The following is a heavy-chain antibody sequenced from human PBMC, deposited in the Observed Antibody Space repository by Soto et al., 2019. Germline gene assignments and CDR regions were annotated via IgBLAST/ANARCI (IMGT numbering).Heavy chain of an antibody. CDR2: IYSGGST. Sequence: GVLRLSCAASGFTVSSNYMSWVRQAPGKGLEWVSVIYSGGSTYYADSVKGRFTISRDNSKNTLYLQMNSLRAEDTAVYYCARYMSSGFYGMDVWGQGTTVTVSS. CDR3: ARYMSSGFYGMDV. J-gene: IGHJ6*02. D-gene: IGHD6-19*01. CDR1: GFTVSSNY. V-gene: IGHV3-53*01.